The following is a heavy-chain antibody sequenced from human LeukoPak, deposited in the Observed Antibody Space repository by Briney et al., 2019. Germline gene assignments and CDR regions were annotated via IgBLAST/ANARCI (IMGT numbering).Heavy chain of an antibody. V-gene: IGHV4-59*05. CDR1: GGSISSYY. Sequence: SETLSLTCTVSGGSISSYYWSWIRQPAGKGLEWIGSIYYSGSTYYNSSLKSRVTISVDTSKNQFSLKLTSVTAADTAVYYCARKGDVVVVAGNWFDPWGQGTLVIVSS. CDR3: ARKGDVVVVAGNWFDP. D-gene: IGHD2-15*01. J-gene: IGHJ5*02. CDR2: IYYSGST.